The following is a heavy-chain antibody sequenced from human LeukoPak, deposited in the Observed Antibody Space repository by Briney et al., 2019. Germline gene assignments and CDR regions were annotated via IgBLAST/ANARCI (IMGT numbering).Heavy chain of an antibody. Sequence: GASVKVSCKASGATSTTYAISWVRKAPGQGLEWMGGIIPIFGTANYAQKFQGRVTITADESTSTVYMELSSLRSEDTAVYYCASANSSSWSDFDYWGQGTLVTVSS. J-gene: IGHJ4*02. V-gene: IGHV1-69*13. D-gene: IGHD6-13*01. CDR1: GATSTTYA. CDR3: ASANSSSWSDFDY. CDR2: IIPIFGTA.